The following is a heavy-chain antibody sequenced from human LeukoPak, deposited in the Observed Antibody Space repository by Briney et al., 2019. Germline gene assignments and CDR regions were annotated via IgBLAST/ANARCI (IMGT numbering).Heavy chain of an antibody. V-gene: IGHV3-48*04. CDR2: ISSSSSSI. CDR1: GFTFSSYS. J-gene: IGHJ5*02. Sequence: PGGSLRLSCAASGFTFSSYSMNWVRQAPGKGLEWVSYISSSSSSIYYADSVKGRFTISRDNARNSLYLQMNSLRAEDTAVYYCARDIVGYCSGGSCHPAWFDPWGQGTLVTVSS. CDR3: ARDIVGYCSGGSCHPAWFDP. D-gene: IGHD2-15*01.